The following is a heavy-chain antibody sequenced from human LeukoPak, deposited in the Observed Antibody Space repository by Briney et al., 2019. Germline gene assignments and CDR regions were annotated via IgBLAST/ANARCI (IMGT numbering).Heavy chain of an antibody. CDR3: ARRGYGDYDPFDY. Sequence: PGGSLRLSCAGSGFTVSTNAMTWVRQAPGKGLEWVSLIYSGGTTYYADSVKGRFTISRDNSKNTLYLQMNSLRAEDTAVYYCARRGYGDYDPFDYWGQGTLVTVSS. J-gene: IGHJ4*02. V-gene: IGHV3-66*04. CDR1: GFTVSTNA. D-gene: IGHD4-17*01. CDR2: IYSGGTT.